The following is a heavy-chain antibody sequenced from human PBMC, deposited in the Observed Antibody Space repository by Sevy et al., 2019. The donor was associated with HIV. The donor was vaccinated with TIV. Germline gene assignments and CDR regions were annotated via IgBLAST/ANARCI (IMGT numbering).Heavy chain of an antibody. D-gene: IGHD1-26*01. CDR1: GFTFSSYA. V-gene: IGHV3-33*01. CDR3: AREQAGGTTTMDY. Sequence: GGSLRLSCAASGFTFSSYAMHWVRQAPGKGLEWVAVIWFDGSNKYYPDSGKGRFTISRDNSKNTLYLQMNSLRAEDTAVYYCAREQAGGTTTMDYWGQGTLVTVSS. CDR2: IWFDGSNK. J-gene: IGHJ4*02.